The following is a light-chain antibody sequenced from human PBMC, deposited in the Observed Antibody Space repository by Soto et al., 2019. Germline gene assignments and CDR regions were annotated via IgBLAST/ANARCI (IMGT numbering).Light chain of an antibody. V-gene: IGKV3-20*01. CDR1: QSVSSSY. Sequence: ESVLTQSPGTLSLSPGERATLSCRASQSVSSSYLAWYQQKPGQAPRLLIYGASGRATGIPDRFSGSGSETDFTFTISRLEPEDFAVYYCQQYGTSPLTFGGGTKVEI. CDR3: QQYGTSPLT. CDR2: GAS. J-gene: IGKJ4*01.